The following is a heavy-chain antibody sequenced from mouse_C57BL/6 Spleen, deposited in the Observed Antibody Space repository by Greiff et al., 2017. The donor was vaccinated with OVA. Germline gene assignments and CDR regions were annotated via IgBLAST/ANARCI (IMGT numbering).Heavy chain of an antibody. CDR2: ISNLAYSI. J-gene: IGHJ2*01. CDR1: GFTFSDYG. Sequence: EVNLVESGGGLVQPGGSLKLSCAASGFTFSDYGMAWVRQAPRKGPEWVAFISNLAYSIYYADTVTGRFTISRENAKNTLYLEMSSLRSEDTAMYYCARLGPYYFDYWGQGTTLTVSS. V-gene: IGHV5-15*01. CDR3: ARLGPYYFDY.